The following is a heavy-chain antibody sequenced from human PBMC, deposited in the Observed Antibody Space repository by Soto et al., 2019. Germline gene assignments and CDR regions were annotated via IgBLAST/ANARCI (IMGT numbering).Heavy chain of an antibody. CDR2: IYYSGTT. CDR3: ARREIQGPIDY. Sequence: QVQLQESGPGLVKPSDTLSLTCAVSGYSISSSNWWGWIRQPPGKGLEWIGYIYYSGTTYYNPSLKSRVTMSVDTAKIQFSLKLTSVTAVDTAVYYWARREIQGPIDYWGQGTLVTVSS. D-gene: IGHD1-26*01. CDR1: GYSISSSNW. V-gene: IGHV4-28*01. J-gene: IGHJ4*02.